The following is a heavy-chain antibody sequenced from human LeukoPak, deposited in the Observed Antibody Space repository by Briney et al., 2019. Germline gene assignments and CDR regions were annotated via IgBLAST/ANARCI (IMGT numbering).Heavy chain of an antibody. V-gene: IGHV1-8*01. Sequence: ASVKVYCKASGYTFTSYDINWVRQATGQGLEWMGWMNPNSGNTGYAQKFQGRVTMTRNTSISTAYMELSSLRSEDTAVYYCAREVKGSYYYYYGMDVWGQGTTVTVSS. CDR3: AREVKGSYYYYYGMDV. CDR1: GYTFTSYD. D-gene: IGHD2-21*01. CDR2: MNPNSGNT. J-gene: IGHJ6*02.